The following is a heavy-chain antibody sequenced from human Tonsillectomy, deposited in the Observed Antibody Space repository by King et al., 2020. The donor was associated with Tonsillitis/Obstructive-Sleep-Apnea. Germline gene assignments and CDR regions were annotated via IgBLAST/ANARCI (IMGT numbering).Heavy chain of an antibody. J-gene: IGHJ6*02. Sequence: QLVQSGGGVVQPGRSLRLSCAASGFTFSSYGMHWVRQAPGKGLEWVAVISYDGSNKYYADSVKGRFTISRDNSKNTLYLQMNSLRAEDTAVYYCAKRDYYDSSGSYYYYYGMYVRGQGTTVTVSS. CDR2: ISYDGSNK. CDR3: AKRDYYDSSGSYYYYYGMYV. D-gene: IGHD3-22*01. V-gene: IGHV3-30*18. CDR1: GFTFSSYG.